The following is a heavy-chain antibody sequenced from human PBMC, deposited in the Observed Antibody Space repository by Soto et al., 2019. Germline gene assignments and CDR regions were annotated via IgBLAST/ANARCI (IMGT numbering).Heavy chain of an antibody. J-gene: IGHJ4*02. CDR3: ARGDSSSWYATFDY. Sequence: GGSLRLSCAASGFTFSDYYMSWIRQAPGKGLEWVSYISSSSSYTNYADSVKGRFTISRDNAKNSLYLQMNSLRAEDTAVYYCARGDSSSWYATFDYWGQGTLVTVSS. V-gene: IGHV3-11*06. CDR2: ISSSSSYT. D-gene: IGHD6-13*01. CDR1: GFTFSDYY.